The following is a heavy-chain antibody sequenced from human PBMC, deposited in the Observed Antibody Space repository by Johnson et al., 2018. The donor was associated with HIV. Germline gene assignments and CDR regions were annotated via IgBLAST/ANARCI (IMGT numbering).Heavy chain of an antibody. CDR3: ARYGVSSGYYEEHDAFDI. CDR1: AFTFKDYG. D-gene: IGHD3-22*01. Sequence: EVQLMESGGGVVRPGGSLRLSCAASAFTFKDYGMIWVRQGPGKGLEWVSYISSSGSPIYYADSVKGRFTISRDNAKNSLYLQMNSLRAEDTAVYYCARYGVSSGYYEEHDAFDIWGQGTMVTVSS. CDR2: ISSSGSPI. J-gene: IGHJ3*02. V-gene: IGHV3-48*04.